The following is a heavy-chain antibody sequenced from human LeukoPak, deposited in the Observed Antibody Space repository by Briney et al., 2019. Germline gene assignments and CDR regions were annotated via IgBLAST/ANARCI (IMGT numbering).Heavy chain of an antibody. J-gene: IGHJ4*02. CDR2: FDPEDGET. D-gene: IGHD3-22*01. CDR3: ATAAYYHDSSGYSLGY. CDR1: GYTLTELS. V-gene: IGHV1-24*01. Sequence: ASVKVSCKVSGYTLTELSMHWVRQAPGKGLEWMGGFDPEDGETIYAQKFQGRVTMTEDTSTDTAYMELSSLRSEDTAVYYCATAAYYHDSSGYSLGYWGQGTLVTVSS.